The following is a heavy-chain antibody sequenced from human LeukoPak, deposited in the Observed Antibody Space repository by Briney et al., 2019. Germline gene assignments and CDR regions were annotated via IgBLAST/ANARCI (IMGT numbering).Heavy chain of an antibody. CDR3: ARGFRATVTTFYFQH. Sequence: GGSLRLSCAASGLTFSSYSMNWVRQAPGKGLEWVSYISSSSSTIYYADSVKGRFTISRDNSKNTLYLQMNSLRAEDTAVYYCARGFRATVTTFYFQHWGQGTLVTVSS. D-gene: IGHD4-17*01. CDR2: ISSSSSTI. J-gene: IGHJ1*01. CDR1: GLTFSSYS. V-gene: IGHV3-48*01.